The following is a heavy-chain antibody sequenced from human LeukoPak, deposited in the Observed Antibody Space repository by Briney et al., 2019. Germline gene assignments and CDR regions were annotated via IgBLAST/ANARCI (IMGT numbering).Heavy chain of an antibody. CDR1: GFTFSSYA. J-gene: IGHJ4*02. CDR2: ISGSGGST. V-gene: IGHV3-23*01. Sequence: PGGSLRLSCAASGFTFSSYAMSWVRQAPGKRLKWVSAISGSGGSTYYADSVKGRFTISRDNSKNTLYLQMNSLRAEDTAVYYCAKGHFRHYDILTGYYGNFDYWGQGTLVTVSS. CDR3: AKGHFRHYDILTGYYGNFDY. D-gene: IGHD3-9*01.